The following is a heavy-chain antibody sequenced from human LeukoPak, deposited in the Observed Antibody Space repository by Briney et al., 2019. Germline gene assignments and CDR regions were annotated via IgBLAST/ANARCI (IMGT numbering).Heavy chain of an antibody. CDR2: IYRDGNI. D-gene: IGHD6-19*01. V-gene: IGHV3-66*01. J-gene: IGHJ4*02. Sequence: GGSLRLSCAASGLIVSSNHMSWVRQAPGKGLEWVSMIYRDGNINYADSVKGRFTISRDNSKNTLSLQMNSLRAEDTAVYYCACSGPYSNGGVMTDYWGQGTLVTVSS. CDR3: ACSGPYSNGGVMTDY. CDR1: GLIVSSNH.